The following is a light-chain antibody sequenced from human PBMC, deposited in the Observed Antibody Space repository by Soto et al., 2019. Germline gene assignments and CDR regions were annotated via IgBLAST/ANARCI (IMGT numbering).Light chain of an antibody. V-gene: IGKV3-11*01. Sequence: EIVMTQSPASRSVSPLEGAAPSVMASQSVSSYLAWYQQKPGQAPRLLIYDASNRATGIPARFSGSGSGTDFTLTISSLEPEDFAVYYCQQRSNWPPITFGQGTRLE. J-gene: IGKJ5*01. CDR1: QSVSSY. CDR3: QQRSNWPPIT. CDR2: DAS.